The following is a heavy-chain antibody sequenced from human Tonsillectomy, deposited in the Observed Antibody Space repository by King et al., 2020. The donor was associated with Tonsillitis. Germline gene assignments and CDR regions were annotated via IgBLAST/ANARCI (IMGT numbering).Heavy chain of an antibody. D-gene: IGHD2-15*01. Sequence: LQLQESGPGLVKPSETLSLTCTVSGGSISSYYWSWIRQTPGKGLEWIGYINYSGNTNYYPSLKSRVTISVDTAKNQFSLKLRSVTVADTAVYYCARTEAAYDAFDIWDQGTMVTVSS. CDR2: INYSGNT. CDR1: GGSISSYY. CDR3: ARTEAAYDAFDI. V-gene: IGHV4-59*01. J-gene: IGHJ3*02.